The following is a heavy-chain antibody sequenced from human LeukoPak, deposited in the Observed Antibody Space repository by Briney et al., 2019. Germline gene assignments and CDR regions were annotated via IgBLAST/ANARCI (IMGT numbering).Heavy chain of an antibody. CDR2: IYTSGST. CDR3: ARDGSYYYDSSGPFDP. D-gene: IGHD3-22*01. Sequence: SETLSLTCTVSGGSISSYYWSWIRQPAGKGLEWIGRIYTSGSTNYNPSLESRVTMSVDTSKNQFSLKLSSVTAADTAVYYCARDGSYYYDSSGPFDPWGQGTLVTVSS. J-gene: IGHJ5*02. CDR1: GGSISSYY. V-gene: IGHV4-4*07.